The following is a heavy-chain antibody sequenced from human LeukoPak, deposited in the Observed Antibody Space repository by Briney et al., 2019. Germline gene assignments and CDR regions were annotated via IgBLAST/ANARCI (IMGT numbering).Heavy chain of an antibody. D-gene: IGHD3-22*01. CDR1: GYTFTSYY. Sequence: PGASVKVSCKASGYTFTSYYMHWVRQAPGHGLVWMGIIFPSGGGTSYAQKFQGRVTMTRDTSTSPVYMELSSLTSEDTAVYYCARAYSGYSIDFWGQGTLVTVSS. V-gene: IGHV1-46*01. CDR3: ARAYSGYSIDF. CDR2: IFPSGGGT. J-gene: IGHJ4*02.